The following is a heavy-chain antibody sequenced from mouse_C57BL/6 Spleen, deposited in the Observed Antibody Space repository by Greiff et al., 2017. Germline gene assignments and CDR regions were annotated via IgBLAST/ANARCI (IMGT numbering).Heavy chain of an antibody. D-gene: IGHD3-2*02. Sequence: EVQLQESGPELVKPGASVKIPCKASGYTFTDYNMDWVKQSHGKSLEWIGDINPNNGGTIYNQKFKGKATLTVDKSSSTAYMELRSLTSEDTAVYYCAREGGQLRDGYFDVWGTGTTVTVSS. V-gene: IGHV1-18*01. CDR2: INPNNGGT. CDR3: AREGGQLRDGYFDV. CDR1: GYTFTDYN. J-gene: IGHJ1*03.